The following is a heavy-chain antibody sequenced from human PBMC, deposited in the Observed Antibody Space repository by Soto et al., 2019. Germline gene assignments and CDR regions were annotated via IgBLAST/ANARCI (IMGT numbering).Heavy chain of an antibody. V-gene: IGHV4-34*01. CDR3: GRGSNRPKKMATIGRRPIFNDY. Sequence: SETLSLTCAVYGGSFSGYYWSWIRQPPGKGLEWIGEINHSGSTNYNPSLKSRVTISVDTSKNQFSLKLSSVTAADTAVYYCGRGSNRPKKMATIGRRPIFNDYWGQGTLVTVSS. CDR2: INHSGST. J-gene: IGHJ4*02. CDR1: GGSFSGYY. D-gene: IGHD5-12*01.